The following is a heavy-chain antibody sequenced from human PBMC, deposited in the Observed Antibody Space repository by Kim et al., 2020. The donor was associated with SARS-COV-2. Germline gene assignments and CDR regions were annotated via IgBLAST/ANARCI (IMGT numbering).Heavy chain of an antibody. V-gene: IGHV4-59*01. J-gene: IGHJ4*02. CDR2: IYYSGST. CDR1: GGSISSYY. Sequence: SETLSLTCTVSGGSISSYYWSWIRQPPGKGLEWIGYIYYSGSTNYNPSLKSRITISVDTSKNQFSLKLSSVTSADTAVYYCARDRRYFDYWGQGTLVTVSS. D-gene: IGHD6-6*01. CDR3: ARDRRYFDY.